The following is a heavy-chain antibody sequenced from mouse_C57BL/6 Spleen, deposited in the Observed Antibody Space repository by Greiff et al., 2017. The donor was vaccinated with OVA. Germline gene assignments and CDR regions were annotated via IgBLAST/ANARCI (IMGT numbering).Heavy chain of an antibody. CDR1: GFTFSSYG. D-gene: IGHD3-2*02. J-gene: IGHJ3*01. V-gene: IGHV5-6*01. CDR2: ISSGGSYT. CDR3: ASLDSSGYGWFAY. Sequence: EVMLVESGGDLVKPGGSLKLSCAASGFTFSSYGMSWVRQTPDKRLEWVATISSGGSYTYYPDSVKGRFTISRDNAKNTLYLQMSSLKSEDTAMYYCASLDSSGYGWFAYWGQGTLVTVSA.